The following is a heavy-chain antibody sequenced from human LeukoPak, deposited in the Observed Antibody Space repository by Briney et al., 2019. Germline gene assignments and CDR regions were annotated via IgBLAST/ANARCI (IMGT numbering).Heavy chain of an antibody. CDR1: GFTFSSYG. D-gene: IGHD5-18*01. Sequence: GGSLRLSCAASGFTFSSYGIHWVRQAPGKGLEWVAFIRNDGSIKYYADSIKGRFTISRDNSKNTLYLQMNSLRAEDTAVYYCAKDSAQLNDAFDIWGQGTMVTVSS. CDR2: IRNDGSIK. V-gene: IGHV3-30*02. CDR3: AKDSAQLNDAFDI. J-gene: IGHJ3*02.